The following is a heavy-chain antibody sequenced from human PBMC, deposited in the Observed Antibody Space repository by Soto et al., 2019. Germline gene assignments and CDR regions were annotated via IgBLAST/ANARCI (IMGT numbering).Heavy chain of an antibody. CDR1: GFTFSSHA. Sequence: PGGSLRLSCAASGFTFSSHAMNWVHQAPGKGLEWISSIDSSSSFIYYADSVKGRFTISRDNAKNSVFLHMSSLRADDTAVYYCARDPLWFGEIGYFDYWGQGALVTVSS. D-gene: IGHD3-10*01. V-gene: IGHV3-21*06. CDR3: ARDPLWFGEIGYFDY. J-gene: IGHJ4*02. CDR2: IDSSSSFI.